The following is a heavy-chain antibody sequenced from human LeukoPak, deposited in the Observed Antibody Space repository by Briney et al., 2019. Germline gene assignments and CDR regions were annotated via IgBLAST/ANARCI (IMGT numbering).Heavy chain of an antibody. Sequence: GGSLRLSCAASGLSFSSYGMHWVRQAPGKGLEWVAFIQYDGSNKFYADSVKGRFTISRDNSKSTLFLQMNSLRAEDTALYYCVKRTMAGVLERRTYYFDYWGQGSLVTVSP. CDR3: VKRTMAGVLERRTYYFDY. CDR1: GLSFSSYG. J-gene: IGHJ4*02. D-gene: IGHD2-2*01. CDR2: IQYDGSNK. V-gene: IGHV3-30*02.